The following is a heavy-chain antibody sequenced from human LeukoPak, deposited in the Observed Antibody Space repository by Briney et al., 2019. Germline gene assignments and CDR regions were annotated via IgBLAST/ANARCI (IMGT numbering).Heavy chain of an antibody. CDR2: ISSSGSYI. Sequence: GGSLRLSCAASGFTFSSYSMNWVRQAPGKGLEWVSSISSSGSYIYYADSVKGRFTISRDNAKNSLYLQMNGLRAEDTAVYYCARGVGGSYYLSIDYWGQGTLVTVSS. V-gene: IGHV3-21*01. D-gene: IGHD1-26*01. CDR3: ARGVGGSYYLSIDY. J-gene: IGHJ4*02. CDR1: GFTFSSYS.